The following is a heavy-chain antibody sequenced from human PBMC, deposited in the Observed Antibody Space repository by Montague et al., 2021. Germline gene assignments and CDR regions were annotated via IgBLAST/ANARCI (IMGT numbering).Heavy chain of an antibody. CDR3: ALWIAPVSTTGWGDAFDI. CDR1: GISFTGYN. V-gene: IGHV3-48*02. D-gene: IGHD4-17*01. Sequence: SLRLSCAASGISFTGYNMNWVRQIPGKGLEWASYISSSSRAVYYADSVKGRFTISRDNAKVSLYLQMSRLRDEDTAVYSCALWIAPVSTTGWGDAFDIWGQGTMVTVSS. CDR2: ISSSSRAV. J-gene: IGHJ3*02.